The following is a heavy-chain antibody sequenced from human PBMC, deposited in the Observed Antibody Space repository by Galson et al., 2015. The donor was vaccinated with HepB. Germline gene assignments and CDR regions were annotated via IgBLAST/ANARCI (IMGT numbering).Heavy chain of an antibody. D-gene: IGHD4-11*01. CDR2: IYHTGST. CDR1: GFSISYGYY. V-gene: IGHV4-38-2*02. CDR3: ARSYRGGRGQYYYYYGMDV. Sequence: ETLSLTCTVSGFSISYGYYWGWIRQPPGKGLEWIGSIYHTGSTYYNPPLKSRVTISVDTSKNQFSLRVRSVTAADTAVYYCARSYRGGRGQYYYYYGMDVWGQGTTVTVSS. J-gene: IGHJ6*02.